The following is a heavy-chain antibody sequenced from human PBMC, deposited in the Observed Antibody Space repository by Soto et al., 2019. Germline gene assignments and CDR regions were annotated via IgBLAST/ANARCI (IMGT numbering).Heavy chain of an antibody. CDR2: INGGNGNT. Sequence: ASVKVSCKASGNTVPNYAIHWVRQAPGQRLEWMGWINGGNGNTYYSEHFQGRVTFTRDTSAGTVYMQLSSLTSEDTAVYYCARDDSGFSDSHCIDYFNYWSQGALVTGPS. V-gene: IGHV1-3*01. CDR1: GNTVPNYA. CDR3: ARDDSGFSDSHCIDYFNY. J-gene: IGHJ4*02. D-gene: IGHD1-26*01.